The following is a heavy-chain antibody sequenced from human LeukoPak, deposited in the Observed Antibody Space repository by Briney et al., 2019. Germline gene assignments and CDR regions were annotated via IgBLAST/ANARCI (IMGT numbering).Heavy chain of an antibody. CDR3: ARVQREYNYGNPSPFDY. CDR1: GYTFTTYY. V-gene: IGHV1-2*02. CDR2: INPNSGGT. J-gene: IGHJ4*02. D-gene: IGHD5-18*01. Sequence: ASVKVSCKASGYTFTTYYIHWVRQAPGQGLEWMGWINPNSGGTNSAQKFQGRVTMTRDTSINTVYMEVRRLRSDDTAVYYCARVQREYNYGNPSPFDYWGQGTLVTVSS.